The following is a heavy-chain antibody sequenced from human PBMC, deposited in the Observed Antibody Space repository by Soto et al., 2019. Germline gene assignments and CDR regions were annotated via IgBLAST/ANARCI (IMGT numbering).Heavy chain of an antibody. CDR2: INHSGST. Sequence: QVQLQQWGAGLLKPSETLSLTCAVYGGSFSGYYWSWIRQPPGKGLEWIGEINHSGSTNYNPSLKSRVTISVDTSKNQFSLKLSSVTAADTAVYYCARRYSGYSRRGFDYWGQGTLVTVSS. CDR3: ARRYSGYSRRGFDY. D-gene: IGHD5-12*01. CDR1: GGSFSGYY. V-gene: IGHV4-34*01. J-gene: IGHJ4*02.